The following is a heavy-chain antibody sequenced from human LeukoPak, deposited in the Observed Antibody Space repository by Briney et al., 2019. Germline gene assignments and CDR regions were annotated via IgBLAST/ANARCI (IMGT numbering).Heavy chain of an antibody. CDR2: INHSGST. V-gene: IGHV4-34*01. J-gene: IGHJ4*02. CDR3: ARVPSVPAAMRGDFDY. D-gene: IGHD2-2*01. CDR1: GGSFSGYY. Sequence: PSETLSLTCAVYGGSFSGYYWSWIRQPPGEGLEWIGEINHSGSTNYNPSLKSRVTISVDTSKNQFSLKLSSVTAADTAVYYCARVPSVPAAMRGDFDYWGQGTLVTVSS.